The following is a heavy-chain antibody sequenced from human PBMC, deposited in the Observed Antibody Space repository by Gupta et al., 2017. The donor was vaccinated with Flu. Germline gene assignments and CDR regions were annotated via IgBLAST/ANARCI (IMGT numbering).Heavy chain of an antibody. J-gene: IGHJ4*02. CDR3: AKMTVTTSRYYDW. D-gene: IGHD4-17*01. V-gene: IGHV3-23*01. Sequence: VRQAPGKGLEWVSTISGSGSSTFYAQSALGRFTISRDNSKNTLYLQMNSLGTEDTATYFCAKMTVTTSRYYDWWGQGTLVTVSS. CDR2: ISGSGSST.